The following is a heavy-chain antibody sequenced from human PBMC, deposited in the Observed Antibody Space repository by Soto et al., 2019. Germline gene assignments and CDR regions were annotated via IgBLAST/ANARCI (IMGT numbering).Heavy chain of an antibody. CDR1: GFTFSSYG. J-gene: IGHJ4*02. CDR3: AKEIRIAAAFDY. V-gene: IGHV3-30*18. Sequence: GGSLRLSCAASGFTFSSYGMHWVRQAPGKGLEWVAVISYDGSNKYYADSVKGRFTISRDNSKNTLYLQMNSLRAEDTAVYYCAKEIRIAAAFDYWGQGTLVTVPS. D-gene: IGHD6-13*01. CDR2: ISYDGSNK.